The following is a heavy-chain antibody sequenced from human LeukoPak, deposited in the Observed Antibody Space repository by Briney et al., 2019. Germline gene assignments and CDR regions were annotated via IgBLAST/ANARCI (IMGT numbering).Heavy chain of an antibody. CDR2: ISAYNGNT. CDR3: ARDPAGANWNDDLDFDY. D-gene: IGHD1-1*01. V-gene: IGHV1-18*01. Sequence: GASVKVSCKASGYTFTSYGISWVRQAPGQGLEWMGWISAYNGNTNYAQKLQGRVTMTTDTSTSTAYMELRSLRSDDTAVYYCARDPAGANWNDDLDFDYWGQGTLVTVSS. J-gene: IGHJ4*02. CDR1: GYTFTSYG.